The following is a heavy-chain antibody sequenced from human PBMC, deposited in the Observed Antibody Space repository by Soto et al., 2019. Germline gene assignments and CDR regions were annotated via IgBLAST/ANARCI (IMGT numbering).Heavy chain of an antibody. D-gene: IGHD2-2*01. CDR3: VRKYPGTRPFDY. V-gene: IGHV3-23*01. J-gene: IGHJ4*01. Sequence: GGSLRLSCAASGFTFNSYAMNWVRQAPGKGLAWVSAIGTDGNTYYANSVKGRFTISRDNSRTTLYLQVNSLRVEDTALYYCVRKYPGTRPFDYWGQGTLVTVYS. CDR1: GFTFNSYA. CDR2: IGTDGNT.